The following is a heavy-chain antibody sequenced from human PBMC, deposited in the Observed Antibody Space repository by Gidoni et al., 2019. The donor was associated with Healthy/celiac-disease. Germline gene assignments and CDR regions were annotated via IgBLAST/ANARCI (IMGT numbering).Heavy chain of an antibody. J-gene: IGHJ4*02. Sequence: QLQLQESGPGLVKPSETLSLTCTVAGGSISSSSYYWGWIRQPPGKGLEWIGSIYYRGRTYYNPSLKSRVTISVDTSKNQFSLKLSSVTAADTAVYYCARIDYGDYFDYWGQGTLVTVSS. CDR1: GGSISSSSYY. CDR2: IYYRGRT. CDR3: ARIDYGDYFDY. V-gene: IGHV4-39*01. D-gene: IGHD4-17*01.